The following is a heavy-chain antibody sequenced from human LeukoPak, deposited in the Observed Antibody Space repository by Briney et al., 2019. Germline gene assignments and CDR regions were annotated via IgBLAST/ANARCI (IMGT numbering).Heavy chain of an antibody. CDR1: GGSISSYY. CDR2: IYYSGST. Sequence: SETLSLTCTVSGGSISSYYWSWIRQSPGKGLEWFGDIYYSGSTNYNPSLKSRVTISVDTSKNQVSLKLSSVTAADTAVYYCARGYGYYFDYWGQGTLVTVSS. D-gene: IGHD5-18*01. J-gene: IGHJ4*02. CDR3: ARGYGYYFDY. V-gene: IGHV4-59*01.